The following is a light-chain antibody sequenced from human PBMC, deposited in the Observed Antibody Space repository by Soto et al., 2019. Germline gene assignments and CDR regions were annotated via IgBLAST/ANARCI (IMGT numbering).Light chain of an antibody. V-gene: IGKV3-20*01. J-gene: IGKJ1*01. Sequence: VLTQSPGTLSLSSGERATPSCRASQSVINSYLAWYQQKPGQAPRLLLYGAYNRATGIPDRFSGSGSGTDFTLTISRLEPEDFAVYYCQQYGTAPWTFGQGTKVDIK. CDR2: GAY. CDR3: QQYGTAPWT. CDR1: QSVINSY.